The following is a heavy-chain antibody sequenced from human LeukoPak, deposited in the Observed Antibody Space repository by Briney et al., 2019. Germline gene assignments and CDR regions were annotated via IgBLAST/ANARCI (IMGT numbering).Heavy chain of an antibody. V-gene: IGHV5-51*01. CDR2: IFPGDSDT. CDR1: GYSFTSYW. D-gene: IGHD3-22*01. J-gene: IGHJ4*02. CDR3: ARHGYYFDSSGYFYVDY. Sequence: GESLKISCKGSGYSFTSYWIGWVRQMPGKGLEWMGVIFPGDSDTSYSPSFQGQVTISADKSISTAYLQWSSLKASDTAIYYCARHGYYFDSSGYFYVDYWGQGTLVTVSS.